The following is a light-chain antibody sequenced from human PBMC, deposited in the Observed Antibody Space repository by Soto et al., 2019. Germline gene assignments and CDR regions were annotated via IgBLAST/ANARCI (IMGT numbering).Light chain of an antibody. CDR3: KQCHSSLT. CDR2: DAS. J-gene: IGKJ1*01. CDR1: QSVISW. Sequence: IQMTQSPATLSASVGYRGTITGRASQSVISWLAWYQQKPGNAPKLLLYDASSLESGVPYRFSGSGSGTDFTLTISSLQPDDIAIYYCKQCHSSLTFGQGTKVDIK. V-gene: IGKV1-5*01.